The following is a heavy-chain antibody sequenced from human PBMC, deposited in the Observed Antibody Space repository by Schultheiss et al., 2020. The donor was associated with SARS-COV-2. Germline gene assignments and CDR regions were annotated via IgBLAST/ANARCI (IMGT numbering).Heavy chain of an antibody. CDR3: ARDEVYCSSTSCYIGFRMDV. Sequence: GGSLRLSCAVSGFTFSTHGMHWVRQAPGKGLEWVSAISGSGGSTYYADSVKGRFTISRDNSKNTLYLQMNSLRAEDTAVYYCARDEVYCSSTSCYIGFRMDVWGQGTTVTVSS. CDR2: ISGSGGST. V-gene: IGHV3-23*01. D-gene: IGHD2-2*02. J-gene: IGHJ6*02. CDR1: GFTFSTHG.